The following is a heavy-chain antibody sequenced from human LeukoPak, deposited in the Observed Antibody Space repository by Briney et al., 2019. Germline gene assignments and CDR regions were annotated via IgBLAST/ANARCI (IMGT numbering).Heavy chain of an antibody. CDR1: GYTFTSYW. CDR3: ARAPRNSSTMLDF. Sequence: GASVEVSCTASGYTFTSYWIQWVRQAPGQGLEWMGLINPDGGSTAYAHRFQGRVIMTRDTSTSTAYMDLSSLRSEDTAVYHCARAPRNSSTMLDFWGQGTLVTISS. CDR2: INPDGGST. V-gene: IGHV1-46*01. D-gene: IGHD6-13*01. J-gene: IGHJ4*02.